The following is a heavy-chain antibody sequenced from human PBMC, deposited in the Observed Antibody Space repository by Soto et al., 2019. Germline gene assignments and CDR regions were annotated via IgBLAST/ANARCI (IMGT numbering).Heavy chain of an antibody. CDR3: TRGGYSFGSGNDH. CDR2: VYYTGMT. Sequence: PSETLSLTCTVSGGSISSFYWNWIRQSPGKGLEWIGFVYYTGMTKYNPSLRSRVTISLNTSTNQFSLTMTSVTPADTAVYYCTRGGYSFGSGNDHWGQGTLVTVSS. D-gene: IGHD5-18*01. V-gene: IGHV4-59*01. J-gene: IGHJ4*02. CDR1: GGSISSFY.